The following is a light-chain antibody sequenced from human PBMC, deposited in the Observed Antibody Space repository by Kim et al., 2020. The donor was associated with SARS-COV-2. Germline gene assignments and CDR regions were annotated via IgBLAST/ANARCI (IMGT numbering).Light chain of an antibody. CDR2: QDS. Sequence: SYELTQPPSVSVSPGQTASITCSGDKLGDKYSCWYQQKPGQSPLLVIYQDSKRPAGIPERFSGSNAGNTATLTISGTQAVDEADYYCQAWDSSTLVFGGGTQLTVL. CDR1: KLGDKY. V-gene: IGLV3-1*01. J-gene: IGLJ2*01. CDR3: QAWDSSTLV.